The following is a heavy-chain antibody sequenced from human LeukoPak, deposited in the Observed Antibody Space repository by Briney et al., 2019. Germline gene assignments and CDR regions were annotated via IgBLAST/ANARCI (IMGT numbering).Heavy chain of an antibody. CDR3: AKDWAPYYGSGSYYNPYYYYYMDV. D-gene: IGHD3-10*01. Sequence: GGSLRLSCAVSGFTFSNYWMSWVRQTPGKGLEWVANIKQDGSEQYYVDSVKGRFTISRDNARNSLYLQMNSLRAEDTAVYYCAKDWAPYYGSGSYYNPYYYYYMDVWGKGTTVTISS. V-gene: IGHV3-7*01. CDR1: GFTFSNYW. CDR2: IKQDGSEQ. J-gene: IGHJ6*03.